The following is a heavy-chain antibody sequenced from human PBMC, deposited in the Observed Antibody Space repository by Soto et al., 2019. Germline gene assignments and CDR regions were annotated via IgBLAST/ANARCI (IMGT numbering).Heavy chain of an antibody. CDR1: GFTFSSYG. CDR3: AKDDCSSTSCYGIQLWFGYYYGMDV. CDR2: ISYDGSNK. V-gene: IGHV3-30*18. Sequence: QVQLVESGGGVVQPGRSLRLSCAASGFTFSSYGMHWVRQAPGKGLEWVAVISYDGSNKYYADSVKGRFTISRDNSKNTLYLQMNSLRAEDTAVYYCAKDDCSSTSCYGIQLWFGYYYGMDVLGQGTTVTVSS. J-gene: IGHJ6*02. D-gene: IGHD2-2*01.